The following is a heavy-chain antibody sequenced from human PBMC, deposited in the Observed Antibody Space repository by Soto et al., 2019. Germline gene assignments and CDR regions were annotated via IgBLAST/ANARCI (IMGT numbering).Heavy chain of an antibody. CDR3: ARDVATETTLGYYYYYYGMDV. CDR1: GGSISSSSYY. Sequence: SETLSLTCTVSGGSISSSSYYWGWIRQPPGKGLEWIGSIYYSGSTYYNPSLKSRVTISVDTSKNQFSLKLSSVTAADTAVYYCARDVATETTLGYYYYYYGMDVWGQGTTVTVSS. CDR2: IYYSGST. V-gene: IGHV4-39*07. D-gene: IGHD4-4*01. J-gene: IGHJ6*02.